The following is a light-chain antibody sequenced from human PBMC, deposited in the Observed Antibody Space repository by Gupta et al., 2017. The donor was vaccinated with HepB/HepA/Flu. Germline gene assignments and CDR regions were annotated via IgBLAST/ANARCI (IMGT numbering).Light chain of an antibody. CDR1: QAISNY. CDR3: QQYDNIPRT. J-gene: IGKJ1*01. Sequence: DIQMTQSPSSLSASLGDRVTITCQASQAISNYLNWYQQTPGKAPKLLIYDASNLETGVPYRFSGSGSGTDFTFTISRLQPEDISTYYCQQYDNIPRTFGQGTKVEIK. CDR2: DAS. V-gene: IGKV1-33*01.